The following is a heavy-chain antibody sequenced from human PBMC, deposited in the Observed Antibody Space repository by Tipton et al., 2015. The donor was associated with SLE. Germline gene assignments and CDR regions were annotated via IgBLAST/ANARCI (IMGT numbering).Heavy chain of an antibody. CDR1: GASTREYY. CDR2: LYTSGTT. CDR3: ARMRSRHFDY. V-gene: IGHV4-4*08. J-gene: IGHJ4*02. Sequence: TLSLTCTVSGASTREYYWSWIRQPPGKGLEWIAYLYTSGTTNYNPSLKSRVTIAVDTSKNQFSLKVRSVTAADTAVYYCARMRSRHFDYGGQGTLVTVSS.